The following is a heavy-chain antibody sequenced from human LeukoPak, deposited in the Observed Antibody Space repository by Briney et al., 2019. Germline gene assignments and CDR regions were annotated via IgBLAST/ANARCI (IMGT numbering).Heavy chain of an antibody. CDR2: IKQDGTEK. D-gene: IGHD3-10*02. CDR3: AELGITMIGGV. CDR1: GFTFSRYW. V-gene: IGHV3-7*01. J-gene: IGHJ6*04. Sequence: AGGSLRLSCAASGFTFSRYWMSWVRQAPGKGLEWVANIKQDGTEKYYLDSVKGRFTISRDNAKNSLYLQMNSLRAEDTAVYYCAELGITMIGGVWGKGTTVTISS.